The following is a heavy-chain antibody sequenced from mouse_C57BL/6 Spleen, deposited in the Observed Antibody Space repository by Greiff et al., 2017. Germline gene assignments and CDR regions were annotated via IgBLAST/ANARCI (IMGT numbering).Heavy chain of an antibody. D-gene: IGHD2-10*02. CDR1: GYTFTSYW. V-gene: IGHV1-72*01. J-gene: IGHJ4*01. CDR3: ARSGYDAMDY. Sequence: QVQLQQPGAELVKPGASVKLSCKASGYTFTSYWMHWVKQRPGRGLEWIGRIYPNSGGTKYNEKFKSKATLTVDKPSSTAYMQLSSLTSEDSAVYYCARSGYDAMDYWGQGTSVTVSS. CDR2: IYPNSGGT.